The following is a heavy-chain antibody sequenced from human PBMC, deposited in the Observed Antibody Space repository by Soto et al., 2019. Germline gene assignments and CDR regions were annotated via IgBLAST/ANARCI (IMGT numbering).Heavy chain of an antibody. V-gene: IGHV3-30-3*01. J-gene: IGHJ4*02. CDR3: ARDRYFDWLYFDY. CDR2: ISYDGSNK. Sequence: GESLKISCAASGFTFSSYAMHWVRQAPGKGLEWVAVISYDGSNKYYADSVKGRLTISRDNSKNTLDLQMNSLRAEDTAVYYCARDRYFDWLYFDYWGQGTLVTVSS. D-gene: IGHD3-9*01. CDR1: GFTFSSYA.